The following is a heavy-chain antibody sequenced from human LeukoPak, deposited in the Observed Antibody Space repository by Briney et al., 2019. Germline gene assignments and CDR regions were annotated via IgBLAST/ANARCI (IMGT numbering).Heavy chain of an antibody. V-gene: IGHV2-5*01. CDR1: GLALSTSGVG. Sequence: AGPTPLKRTLRLPLKCILSGLALSTSGVGVGGNRQPPGQDLDRLPRIHWNADKRHSPSLHSRLTITKDTSKNQGILTITNMYPVHTATYYCARRRDDCAKGYYFDFWGRGTRVTVSS. D-gene: IGHD2-21*01. CDR2: IHWNADK. J-gene: IGHJ4*02. CDR3: ARRRDDCAKGYYFDF.